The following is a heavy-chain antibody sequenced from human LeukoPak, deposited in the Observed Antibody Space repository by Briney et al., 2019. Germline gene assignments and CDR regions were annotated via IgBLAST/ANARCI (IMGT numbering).Heavy chain of an antibody. Sequence: ASVKVSCKASGYTFTSYYMLWVRQTPGQGLEWMGIINPTTGDTTYAQKFQGRLTMTRDMSTSTVYMELSSLTSEDTAVFYCARYGFSAVWQGGWHAFDIWGQGTVVTVSS. V-gene: IGHV1-46*01. D-gene: IGHD2-15*01. CDR1: GYTFTSYY. CDR3: ARYGFSAVWQGGWHAFDI. CDR2: INPTTGDT. J-gene: IGHJ3*02.